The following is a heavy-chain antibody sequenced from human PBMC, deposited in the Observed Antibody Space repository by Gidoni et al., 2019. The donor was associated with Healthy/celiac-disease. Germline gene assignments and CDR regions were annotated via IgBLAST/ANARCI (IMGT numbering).Heavy chain of an antibody. CDR1: GFTFSSYW. CDR3: ARDKAWHVDAFDI. J-gene: IGHJ3*02. V-gene: IGHV3-7*01. CDR2: IRQDGIEK. D-gene: IGHD2-21*01. Sequence: EVQLVESGGGLVQPGGSLRLSCAASGFTFSSYWMSWVRQAPGKGLGWVANIRQDGIEKYYGDSVKVRFPISRDIAKNSLYLQMNSLRAEDTAVYYCARDKAWHVDAFDIWGQGTMVTVSS.